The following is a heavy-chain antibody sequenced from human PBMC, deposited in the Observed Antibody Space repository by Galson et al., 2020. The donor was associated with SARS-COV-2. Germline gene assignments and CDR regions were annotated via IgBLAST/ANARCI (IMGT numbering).Heavy chain of an antibody. J-gene: IGHJ6*03. V-gene: IGHV4-34*01. Sequence: SETLSLTCAVYGGSFSGYYWSWIRQPPGKGLEWIGEINHSGSTNYNPSLKSRVTISVDTSKNQFSLKLSSVTAADTAVYYCARVGGLGYGSGSYYLGYYYYMDAWGKGTTVTISS. D-gene: IGHD3-10*01. CDR1: GGSFSGYY. CDR2: INHSGST. CDR3: ARVGGLGYGSGSYYLGYYYYMDA.